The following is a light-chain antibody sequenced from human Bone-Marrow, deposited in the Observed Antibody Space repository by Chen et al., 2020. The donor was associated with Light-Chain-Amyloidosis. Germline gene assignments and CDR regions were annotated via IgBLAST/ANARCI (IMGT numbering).Light chain of an antibody. V-gene: IGLV1-44*01. CDR2: SNN. J-gene: IGLJ3*02. Sequence: QSVLTQPPSASGTPGQRVTISCSGSSPNIGSNSVNWYQQLPGTAPQLLIFSNNQRPSGVPDRFSGSKSGTSASLAISGLQSEDEADYYCVAWDDSLNGWVFGGGTKLTVL. CDR1: SPNIGSNS. CDR3: VAWDDSLNGWV.